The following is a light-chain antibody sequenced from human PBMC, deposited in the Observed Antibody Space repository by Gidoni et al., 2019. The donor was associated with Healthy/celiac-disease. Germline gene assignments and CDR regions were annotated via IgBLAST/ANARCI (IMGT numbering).Light chain of an antibody. CDR2: AAS. CDR3: QQSYSTPQA. J-gene: IGKJ4*01. CDR1: QSISSY. V-gene: IGKV1-39*01. Sequence: DIQMTQSPSSLSASVGDRVTITCRASQSISSYLNWYQQKPGKAPKLLIYAASSLQSGVPSRFSGSGSGTDFTLTISSLQPEDFATYDCQQSYSTPQAFXGXTKVEIK.